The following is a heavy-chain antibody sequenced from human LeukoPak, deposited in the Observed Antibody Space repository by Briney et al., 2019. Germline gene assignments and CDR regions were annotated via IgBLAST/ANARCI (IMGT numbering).Heavy chain of an antibody. Sequence: SETLSLTCAVYGGSFSGYHWSWIRQPPGKGLEWIGEINHSGSTNYNPSLKSRVTISVDTSKNQFSLKLSSVTAADTAVYYCARVKDHYFDYWGQGTLVTVSS. J-gene: IGHJ4*02. CDR1: GGSFSGYH. V-gene: IGHV4-34*01. CDR3: ARVKDHYFDY. CDR2: INHSGST.